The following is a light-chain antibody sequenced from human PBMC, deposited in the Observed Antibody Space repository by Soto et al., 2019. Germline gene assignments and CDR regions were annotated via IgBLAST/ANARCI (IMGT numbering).Light chain of an antibody. V-gene: IGLV1-44*01. J-gene: IGLJ7*01. CDR2: GNY. CDR3: AAWDDSLNGPV. CDR1: SSNIGRNT. Sequence: QSVLTQPPSASGTPGQRVTISCSGSSSNIGRNTVNWYQQPPGTAPKLLIYGNYHRPSAVPDRFSGSKAGTSASRAISGLQSEDEADYYCAAWDDSLNGPVFGGGTQLTVL.